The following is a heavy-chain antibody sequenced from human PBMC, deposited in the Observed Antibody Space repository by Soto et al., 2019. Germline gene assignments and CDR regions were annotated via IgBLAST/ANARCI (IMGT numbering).Heavy chain of an antibody. J-gene: IGHJ6*03. CDR1: GCSISSYY. V-gene: IGHV4-59*01. Sequence: PSETLSLTCTVSGCSISSYYWSWIRQPPGKGLEWIGYIYYSGSTNYNPSLKSRVTISVDTSKNQFSLKLSSVTAADTAVYYCARGTSGYSGRYYYYYMDVWAKGTTVTVSS. CDR3: ARGTSGYSGRYYYYYMDV. D-gene: IGHD1-26*01. CDR2: IYYSGST.